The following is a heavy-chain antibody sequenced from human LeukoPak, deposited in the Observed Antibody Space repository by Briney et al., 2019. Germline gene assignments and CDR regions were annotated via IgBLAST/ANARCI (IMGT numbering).Heavy chain of an antibody. CDR1: GFTFDNNW. CDR2: MNLDGCST. CDR3: VRDVNGTNDF. Sequence: GGSLTLSCAASGFTFDNNWMHWVRQGPGKGLVWVSRMNLDGCSTVYADAVKGRFTISRDNAKNRLSLGMKRLGDDDTAGYFCVRDVNGTNDFWGQGTLVTVSS. D-gene: IGHD1-26*01. V-gene: IGHV3-74*01. J-gene: IGHJ4*02.